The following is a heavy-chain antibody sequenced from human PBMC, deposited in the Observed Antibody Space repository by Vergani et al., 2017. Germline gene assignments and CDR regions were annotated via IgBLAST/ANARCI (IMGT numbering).Heavy chain of an antibody. D-gene: IGHD2-15*01. J-gene: IGHJ6*02. Sequence: QMQLVQSGPEVKKPGTSVKVSCKASGFTFTSSAVQWVRQARGQRLEWIGWIVVGSGNTNYAQKCQERVTITRDMSTSTAYMGLSSLRSEDTAVYYCAASDPYCSGGSCYSYSYYYYGMDVWGQGTRSPSP. V-gene: IGHV1-58*01. CDR1: GFTFTSSA. CDR3: AASDPYCSGGSCYSYSYYYYGMDV. CDR2: IVVGSGNT.